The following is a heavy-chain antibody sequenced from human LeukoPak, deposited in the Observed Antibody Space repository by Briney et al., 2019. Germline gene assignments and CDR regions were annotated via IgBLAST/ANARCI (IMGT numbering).Heavy chain of an antibody. CDR1: GGSISSSSYY. V-gene: IGHV4-39*01. D-gene: IGHD2-2*01. Sequence: PSETLSLTCTVSGGSISSSSYYWAWIRRTPGTGLEWIGSIYYTGRTYYNPSLKSRVTMSVDTSKNQFSLKLSSVTAGDTAVYYCATTLYCDSSSCYDAFDIWGLGTKVTVSS. CDR2: IYYTGRT. J-gene: IGHJ3*02. CDR3: ATTLYCDSSSCYDAFDI.